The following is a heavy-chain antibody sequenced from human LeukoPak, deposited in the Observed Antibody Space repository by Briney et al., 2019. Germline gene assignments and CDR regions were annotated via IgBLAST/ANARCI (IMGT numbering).Heavy chain of an antibody. CDR3: ARTPVRNRVRFLELSLDYYGMDV. CDR1: GGSISSYY. Sequence: PSETLSLTGTVSGGSISSYYWRWMGQAAGKGLEWSGRIYTSGSTNYNPSLQSRVTMSVATSKHQFSLKLSSVTAADTAVYYCARTPVRNRVRFLELSLDYYGMDVWGQGTTVTVSS. CDR2: IYTSGST. J-gene: IGHJ6*02. V-gene: IGHV4-4*07. D-gene: IGHD3-3*01.